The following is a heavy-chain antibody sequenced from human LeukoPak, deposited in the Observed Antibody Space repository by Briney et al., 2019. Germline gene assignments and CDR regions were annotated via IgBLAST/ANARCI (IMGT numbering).Heavy chain of an antibody. D-gene: IGHD3-16*02. V-gene: IGHV4-59*08. Sequence: PWEALLLAFTVPGCSLCTYFGTRIRQSPGKVLEWVGYIYVTGTRYNPYIQSRVTISVDRSRNQFFLKMSSVTAADTAVYYCARHIGGGIEDMDVWGKGTKVIVSS. CDR2: IYVTGT. CDR1: GCSLCTYF. CDR3: ARHIGGGIEDMDV. J-gene: IGHJ6*03.